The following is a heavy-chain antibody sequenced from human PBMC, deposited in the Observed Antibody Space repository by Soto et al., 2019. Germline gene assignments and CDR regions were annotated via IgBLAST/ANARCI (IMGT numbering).Heavy chain of an antibody. CDR3: ARDRSDYYDSSGYYFPTPDAFDI. J-gene: IGHJ3*02. D-gene: IGHD3-22*01. CDR2: ISSSSSTI. Sequence: GGSLRLSCAASGFTFSSYSMNWVRQAPGKGLEWVSYISSSSSTIYYADSVKGRFTISRDNAKNSLYLQMNSLRAEDTAVYYCARDRSDYYDSSGYYFPTPDAFDIWGQGTMVTVSS. CDR1: GFTFSSYS. V-gene: IGHV3-48*01.